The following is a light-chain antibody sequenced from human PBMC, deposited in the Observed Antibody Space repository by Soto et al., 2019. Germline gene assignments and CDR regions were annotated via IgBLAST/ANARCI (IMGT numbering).Light chain of an antibody. CDR2: DAS. CDR1: QSVSSY. Sequence: EIVLTQSPATLSLSPGERATLSCRASQSVSSYLAWYQQKPGQAPRLLIYDASNRATGIPARFSGSGSGTDFTLTTRSLEPQDFAVYYCQQRSNWPPITFSQGTRLEIK. J-gene: IGKJ5*01. V-gene: IGKV3-11*01. CDR3: QQRSNWPPIT.